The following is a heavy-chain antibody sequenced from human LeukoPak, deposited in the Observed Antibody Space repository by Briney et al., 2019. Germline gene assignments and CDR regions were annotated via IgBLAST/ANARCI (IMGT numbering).Heavy chain of an antibody. J-gene: IGHJ4*02. Sequence: GGSLRLSCAASGFTFSSYGMHWVRQAPGKGLEWVSSISGSDGTTYYADSVKGRFTISRDNSKYTLSLQMNSLRAEDTAVYYCAKVGNWKYGHHDYWGQGTLVTVSS. V-gene: IGHV3-23*01. CDR2: ISGSDGTT. CDR1: GFTFSSYG. D-gene: IGHD1-7*01. CDR3: AKVGNWKYGHHDY.